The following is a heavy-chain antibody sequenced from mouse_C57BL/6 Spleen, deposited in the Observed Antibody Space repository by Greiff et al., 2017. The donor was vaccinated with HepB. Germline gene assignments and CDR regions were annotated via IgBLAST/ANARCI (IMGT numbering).Heavy chain of an antibody. CDR1: GFTFSSYT. Sequence: EVKLVESGGGLVKPGGSLKLSCAASGFTFSSYTMSWVRQTPEKRLDWVATISGGGGNTYYPDSVKGRFTISRDNAKNTLYLQMSSLRSEDTALYYCARGFISHAFDYWGQGTTLTVSS. J-gene: IGHJ2*01. CDR3: ARGFISHAFDY. CDR2: ISGGGGNT. D-gene: IGHD1-2*01. V-gene: IGHV5-9*01.